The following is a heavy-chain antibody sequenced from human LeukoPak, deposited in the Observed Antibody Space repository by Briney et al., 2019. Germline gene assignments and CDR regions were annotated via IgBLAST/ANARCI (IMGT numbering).Heavy chain of an antibody. J-gene: IGHJ3*02. CDR2: IYHSGST. D-gene: IGHD1-26*01. CDR3: AVGQGAFDI. Sequence: SETLSLTCAVSGGSISSGGYSWSWIRQPPGKGLEWIGYIYHSGSTYYNPSLKSRVTISVDTSKNQFSLKLSSVTAADTAVYYCAVGQGAFDIWGQGTMVTVSS. CDR1: GGSISSGGYS. V-gene: IGHV4-30-2*02.